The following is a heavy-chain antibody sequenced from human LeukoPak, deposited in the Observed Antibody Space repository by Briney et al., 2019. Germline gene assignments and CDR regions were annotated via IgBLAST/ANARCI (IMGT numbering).Heavy chain of an antibody. CDR2: IKQDGSAK. D-gene: IGHD1-1*01. J-gene: IGHJ4*02. CDR1: GFTFSSHW. Sequence: GGSLRLSCAVSGFTFSSHWMSWVRQAPGKGLEWVANIKQDGSAKYYVDSVRGRFTISRDNAKTSLYLQMNSLRAEDTAVYYCARDRWTDYWGQGTLVTVSS. V-gene: IGHV3-7*01. CDR3: ARDRWTDY.